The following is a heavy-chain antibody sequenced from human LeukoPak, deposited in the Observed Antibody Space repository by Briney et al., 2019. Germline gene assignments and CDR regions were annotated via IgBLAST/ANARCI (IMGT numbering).Heavy chain of an antibody. V-gene: IGHV1-69*05. Sequence: ASVKVSCKASGGTFSSYAISWVRQAPGQGLEWMGGIIPIFGTANYAQKFQGRVTITTDESTSTAYMELSSLRSEDTAVYYCVLDCSGGSCQGAFDIWGQGTMVTVSS. D-gene: IGHD2-15*01. J-gene: IGHJ3*02. CDR2: IIPIFGTA. CDR1: GGTFSSYA. CDR3: VLDCSGGSCQGAFDI.